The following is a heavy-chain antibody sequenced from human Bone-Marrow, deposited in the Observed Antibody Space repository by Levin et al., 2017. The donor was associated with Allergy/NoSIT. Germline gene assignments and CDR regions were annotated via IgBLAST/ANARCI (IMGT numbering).Heavy chain of an antibody. CDR1: SGSVSSAGYY. CDR3: ARSGYDRSGYYYAIGF. D-gene: IGHD3-22*01. J-gene: IGHJ4*02. CDR2: IYYSGST. V-gene: IGHV4-61*08. Sequence: SETLSLTCTVSSGSVSSAGYYWSWIRQPPGKGLEWIGYIYYSGSTNYNPSLKSRVTISLDTSKNQFSLKLSSVTAADTAVYYCARSGYDRSGYYYAIGFWGQGTLVTVSS.